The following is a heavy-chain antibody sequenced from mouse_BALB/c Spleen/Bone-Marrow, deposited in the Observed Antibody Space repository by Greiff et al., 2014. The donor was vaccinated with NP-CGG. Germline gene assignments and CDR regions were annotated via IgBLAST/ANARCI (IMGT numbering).Heavy chain of an antibody. V-gene: IGHV10-1*02. Sequence: EVKLMESGGGLVQPKGLLKLSCAASGFTFNTFAMNWVRQAPGKGLEWVARIRSKSNNFATYYADSVKDRFTISRDDSQSMLYLQMNNLKTEDTAMYYCGRGIYYYGSNYKNSALDYLGQGTSVTVPS. D-gene: IGHD1-1*01. CDR3: GRGIYYYGSNYKNSALDY. CDR1: GFTFNTFA. CDR2: IRSKSNNFAT. J-gene: IGHJ4*01.